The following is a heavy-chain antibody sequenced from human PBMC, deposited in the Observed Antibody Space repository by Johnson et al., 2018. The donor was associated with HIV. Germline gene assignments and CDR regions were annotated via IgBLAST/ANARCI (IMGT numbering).Heavy chain of an antibody. CDR2: ISYDGSNK. V-gene: IGHV3-30-3*02. J-gene: IGHJ3*02. CDR1: GFTFSSYA. Sequence: QVQLVESGGGVVQPGGSLRLSCVASGFTFSSYAMHWVRQAPGKGLEWVAVISYDGSNKYYADSVKGRFTISRDNSKNTLFLQMNSLRVEDTAGYYCAKGSWGRAPYHDAFDIWGQGTIVTVSA. CDR3: AKGSWGRAPYHDAFDI. D-gene: IGHD2-2*01.